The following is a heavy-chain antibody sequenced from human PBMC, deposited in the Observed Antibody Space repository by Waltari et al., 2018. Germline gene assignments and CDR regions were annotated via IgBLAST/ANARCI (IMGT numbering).Heavy chain of an antibody. CDR3: AKVGSYFAFDI. CDR2: IYSGGST. J-gene: IGHJ3*02. D-gene: IGHD1-26*01. CDR1: GFTFSSYA. Sequence: EVQLLESGGGLVQPRGSLRLSCAASGFTFSSYAMSWVRQAPGKGLEWVSVIYSGGSTYYADSVKGRFTISRDNSKNTLYLQMNSLRAEDTAVYYCAKVGSYFAFDIWGQGTMVTVSS. V-gene: IGHV3-23*03.